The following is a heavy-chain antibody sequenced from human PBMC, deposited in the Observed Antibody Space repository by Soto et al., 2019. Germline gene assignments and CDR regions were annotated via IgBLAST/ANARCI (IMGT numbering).Heavy chain of an antibody. V-gene: IGHV3-30*18. J-gene: IGHJ6*03. CDR2: ISYDGSNR. Sequence: QVQLVESGGGVVQPGRSVRLSCAASGFTFSSFGMHWVRQAPGKGLEGVAIISYDGSNRYYGDSVKGRITISRDNSKNTVYLEMNSLRVEDTAVYYCAKGGVPAGMPGYYYMDVWGKGIAVNISS. D-gene: IGHD2-2*01. CDR3: AKGGVPAGMPGYYYMDV. CDR1: GFTFSSFG.